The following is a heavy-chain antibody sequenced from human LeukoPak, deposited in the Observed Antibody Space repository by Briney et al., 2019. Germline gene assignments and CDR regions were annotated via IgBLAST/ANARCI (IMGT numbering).Heavy chain of an antibody. D-gene: IGHD3-16*01. CDR1: GGTFSSYA. CDR2: IIPIFGTA. V-gene: IGHV1-69*13. CDR3: ARQSSSGGVL. J-gene: IGHJ6*02. Sequence: ASVKVSCKASGGTFSSYAISWVRQAPGQGLEWMGGIIPIFGTANYAQKFQGRVTITADESTSTAYMELSSLRSGDTAVYYCARQSSSGGVLWGQGTTVTVSS.